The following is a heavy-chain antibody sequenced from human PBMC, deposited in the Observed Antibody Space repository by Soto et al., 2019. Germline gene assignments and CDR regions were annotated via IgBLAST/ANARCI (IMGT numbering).Heavy chain of an antibody. CDR1: AFTFTSSA. D-gene: IGHD3-16*01. CDR2: ITDAGDST. CDR3: VKGGWGTVVDY. V-gene: IGHV3-23*01. Sequence: EVPLLESGGGLVQPGGSLRLSCAASAFTFTSSAMTWVRQAPGKGLEWVSTITDAGDSTYYADSVKGRFTISRDDSKNTVFLQMSGLRAEDTAVYYCVKGGWGTVVDYWGQGTLVTVSS. J-gene: IGHJ4*02.